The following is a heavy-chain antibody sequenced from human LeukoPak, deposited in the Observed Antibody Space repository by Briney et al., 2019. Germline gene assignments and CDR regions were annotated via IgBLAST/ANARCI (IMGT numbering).Heavy chain of an antibody. CDR2: ISFDGRNK. CDR3: AKASYYDSSGYSYYFDY. CDR1: GFTFSTFW. Sequence: GGSLRLSCAASGFTFSTFWMNWVRQTPDKGLEWVAVISFDGRNKYYADSVKGRFTISRDNSKNTLYPQMNSLRAEDTAVYYCAKASYYDSSGYSYYFDYWGQGTLVTVSS. D-gene: IGHD3-22*01. J-gene: IGHJ4*02. V-gene: IGHV3-30*18.